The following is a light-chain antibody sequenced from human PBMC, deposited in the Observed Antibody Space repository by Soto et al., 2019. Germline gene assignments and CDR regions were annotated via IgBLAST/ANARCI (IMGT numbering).Light chain of an antibody. CDR1: QSISSW. CDR3: QQYNSYSLWT. V-gene: IGKV1-5*01. J-gene: IGKJ1*01. CDR2: DAS. Sequence: DIQMTQSPSTQSASVGDRVTITGLASQSISSWLAWYQQKPGKAPKLLIYDASSLESGVPSRFSGSGSGTEFTLTISSLQPDDFATYYCQQYNSYSLWTFGQGTKVDIK.